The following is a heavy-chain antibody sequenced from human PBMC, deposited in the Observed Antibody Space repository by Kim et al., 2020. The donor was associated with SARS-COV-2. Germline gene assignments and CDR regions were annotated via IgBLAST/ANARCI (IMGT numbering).Heavy chain of an antibody. CDR2: ISSNGGST. D-gene: IGHD1-26*01. J-gene: IGHJ3*02. Sequence: GGSLRLSCSASGFTFSSYAMHWVRQAPGKGLEYVSAISSNGGSTYYADSVKGRFTISRDNSKNTLYLQMSSLRAEDTAVYYCVKGAWEKAFDIWGQGTMVTVSS. CDR3: VKGAWEKAFDI. CDR1: GFTFSSYA. V-gene: IGHV3-64D*06.